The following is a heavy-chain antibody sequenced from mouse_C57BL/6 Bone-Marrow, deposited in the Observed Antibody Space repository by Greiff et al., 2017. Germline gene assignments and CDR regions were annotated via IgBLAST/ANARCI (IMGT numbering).Heavy chain of an antibody. CDR2: INPNNGGT. V-gene: IGHV1-26*01. CDR1: GYTFTDYY. J-gene: IGHJ3*01. D-gene: IGHD1-2*01. Sequence: EVQLQQSGPELVKPGASVKISCKASGYTFTDYYMNWVKQSHGKSLEWIGDINPNNGGTSYNQKFKGKATLTVDKSYSTAYMELRSLTSEDSAVYYCARRVYGPWFAYWGQGTLVTVSA. CDR3: ARRVYGPWFAY.